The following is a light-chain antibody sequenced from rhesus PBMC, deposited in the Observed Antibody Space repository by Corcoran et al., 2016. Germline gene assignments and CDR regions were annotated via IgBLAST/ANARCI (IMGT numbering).Light chain of an antibody. J-gene: IGKJ3*01. CDR3: LQYSSSPFT. CDR2: KAS. CDR1: QSISSW. V-gene: IGKV1-22*01. Sequence: DIQMTQSPSSLSASVGDTVTITCRASQSISSWLDWYQQKPGKSPKLLIYKASRLQSGVPSRFSGSGSGTDFTLTISSLRPEDFATYYCLQYSSSPFTFDPGTKLDLK.